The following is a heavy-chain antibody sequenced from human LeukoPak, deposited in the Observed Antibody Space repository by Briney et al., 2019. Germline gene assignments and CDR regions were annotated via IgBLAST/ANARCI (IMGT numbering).Heavy chain of an antibody. Sequence: PSETLSLTCTVSGASVSSGSYYWTWIRQPPGKGLEWIGYIFYSGSTNYNPSLESRVTISFDTSKNQFSLKLTSVTAADTAVYYCARSDYGDHDFDYWGQGTLVTVSS. V-gene: IGHV4-61*01. CDR2: IFYSGST. D-gene: IGHD4-17*01. J-gene: IGHJ4*02. CDR1: GASVSSGSYY. CDR3: ARSDYGDHDFDY.